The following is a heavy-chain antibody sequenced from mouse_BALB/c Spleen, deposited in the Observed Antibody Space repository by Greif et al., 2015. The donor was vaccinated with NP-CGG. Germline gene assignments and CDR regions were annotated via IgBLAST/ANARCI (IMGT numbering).Heavy chain of an antibody. CDR2: IRLKSNNYAT. Sequence: EVMLVESGGGLVQPGGSMKLSCVASGFTFSNYWMNWVRQSPEKGLEWVAEIRLKSNNYATHYAESVKGRFTISRDDSKSSVYLQMNNLRAEDTGIYYCTTGFAHWGQGTLVTVSA. J-gene: IGHJ3*01. CDR3: TTGFAH. V-gene: IGHV6-6*02. CDR1: GFTFSNYW.